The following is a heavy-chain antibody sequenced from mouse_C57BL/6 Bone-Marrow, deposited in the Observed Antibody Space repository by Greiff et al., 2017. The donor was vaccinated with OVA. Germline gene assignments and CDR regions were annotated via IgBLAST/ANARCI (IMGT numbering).Heavy chain of an antibody. D-gene: IGHD2-10*01. J-gene: IGHJ1*03. CDR2: IYPGNSGT. CDR3: TRSRFLPYWYFDV. Sequence: VQLQQSGTVLARPGASVKMSCKTSGYTFTSYWMHWVKQRPGQGLEWIGAIYPGNSGTSYNQKFKGKAKLTAVTSASTAYMELSSLTNEDSAVYYCTRSRFLPYWYFDVWGTGTTVTVSS. V-gene: IGHV1-5*01. CDR1: GYTFTSYW.